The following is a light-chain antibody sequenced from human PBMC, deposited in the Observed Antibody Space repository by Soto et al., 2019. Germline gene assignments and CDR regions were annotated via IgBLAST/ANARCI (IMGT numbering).Light chain of an antibody. V-gene: IGKV3-20*01. CDR3: QQYGSTPFT. J-gene: IGKJ4*01. CDR1: QSVPTNY. Sequence: EIVLTQSPGTLSLSPGERATLSCRASQSVPTNYLAWYQQKPGQAPRLLINGASSRATGIPDRFSGSGSGTNFTLTISRREPEDFAVYYCQQYGSTPFTFGGGTKVEIK. CDR2: GAS.